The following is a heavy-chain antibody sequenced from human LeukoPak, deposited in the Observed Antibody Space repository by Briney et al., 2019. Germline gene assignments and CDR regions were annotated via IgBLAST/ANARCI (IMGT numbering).Heavy chain of an antibody. Sequence: PSETLSLTCNDSAGSISNGDYYWGWIRQAPGKGPEWIGCIFYGESTHYNPSLKSRATISVDTSKNQFSLKLTSVTAADAAIYYCARQLPSAAADTRGYFDYWGQGTVVTVSS. CDR2: IFYGEST. J-gene: IGHJ4*01. D-gene: IGHD6-25*01. V-gene: IGHV4-39*01. CDR1: AGSISNGDYY. CDR3: ARQLPSAAADTRGYFDY.